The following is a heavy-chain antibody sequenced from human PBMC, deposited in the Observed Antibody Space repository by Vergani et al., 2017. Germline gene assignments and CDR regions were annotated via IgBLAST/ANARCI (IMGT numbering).Heavy chain of an antibody. V-gene: IGHV1-69*01. J-gene: IGHJ4*02. CDR2: SIPIFGTA. D-gene: IGHD4-17*01. CDR3: VMVAGYGEYYFDY. Sequence: QVQLVQSGAEVKKPGSSVKVSCKASGGTFSSYAISWVRQAPGQGLEWMGGSIPIFGTANYAQKFQGRVTFTADESTSTAYMELSSLRSEDTAVYYCVMVAGYGEYYFDYWGQGTLVTVSS. CDR1: GGTFSSYA.